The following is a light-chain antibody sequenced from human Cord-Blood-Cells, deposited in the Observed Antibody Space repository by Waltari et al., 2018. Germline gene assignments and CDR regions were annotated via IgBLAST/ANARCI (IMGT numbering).Light chain of an antibody. CDR3: VLYMGSGILV. J-gene: IGLJ2*01. CDR1: SGSASPSHH. Sequence: QTVVTPEPSFSVSPGGTVTLTCGLSSGSASPSHHPTWYHQTPGPAPRTLIYSTNTRPSGVPDRFSGSILGNKAALTITGAQADDESDYYCVLYMGSGILVFGGGTKLTVL. CDR2: STN. V-gene: IGLV8-61*01.